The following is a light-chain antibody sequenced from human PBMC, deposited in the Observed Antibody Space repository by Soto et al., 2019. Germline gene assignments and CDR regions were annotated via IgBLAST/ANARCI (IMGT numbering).Light chain of an antibody. V-gene: IGLV4-69*01. Sequence: QTVVTQSPSASASLGASVNLTCTLNTGHSTYAITWQQQQPEQGPRYLMKVNSDGSHIKGDGIPDRFSGSSSGADRYLTISSLQSEDEADYYCQTWGTDIQGVFGGGTKLNVL. CDR2: VNSDGSH. CDR1: TGHSTYA. CDR3: QTWGTDIQGV. J-gene: IGLJ2*01.